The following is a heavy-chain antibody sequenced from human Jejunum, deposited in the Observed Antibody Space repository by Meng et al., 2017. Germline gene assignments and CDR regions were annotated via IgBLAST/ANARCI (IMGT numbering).Heavy chain of an antibody. CDR3: AFDF. J-gene: IGHJ4*02. Sequence: DVELFESGGGRVQPGGSLILSCVASVFPFRGYAMGWFRQAPGQGLELVSAISASGASTYYADSVKGRFTVSRDNSKSTLYLQMESLRAEDTAMYYCAFDFWGQGTLVTVSS. CDR1: VFPFRGYA. V-gene: IGHV3-23*01. CDR2: ISASGAST.